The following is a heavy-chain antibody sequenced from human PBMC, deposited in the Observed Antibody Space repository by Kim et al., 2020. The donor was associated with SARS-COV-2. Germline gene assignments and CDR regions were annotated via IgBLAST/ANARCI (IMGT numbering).Heavy chain of an antibody. D-gene: IGHD3-3*01. Sequence: GGSLRLSCAASGIPFYDYAMHWVRQAPGEGLEWLCFISGDGRETYCADSVKGRFTISRDNSKNSLFLEMRSLTTEDTALYYCASKAHRYDYWSPFDPWGQGTLVTVSS. CDR3: ASKAHRYDYWSPFDP. CDR2: ISGDGRET. CDR1: GIPFYDYA. J-gene: IGHJ5*02. V-gene: IGHV3-43*02.